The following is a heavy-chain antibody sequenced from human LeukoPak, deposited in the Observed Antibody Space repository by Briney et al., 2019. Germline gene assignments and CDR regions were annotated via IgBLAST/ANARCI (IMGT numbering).Heavy chain of an antibody. CDR1: GGSISSGGYY. CDR2: IYYSGST. CDR3: ARDHAGSYCSSTSCYAVGWFDP. J-gene: IGHJ5*02. Sequence: PSETLSLTCTVSGGSISSGGYYWSWIRQHPGTGLEWIGYIYYSGSTYYNPSLKSRVTISVDTSKNQFSLKLSSVTAADTAVYYCARDHAGSYCSSTSCYAVGWFDPWGQGTLVTVSS. V-gene: IGHV4-31*03. D-gene: IGHD2-2*01.